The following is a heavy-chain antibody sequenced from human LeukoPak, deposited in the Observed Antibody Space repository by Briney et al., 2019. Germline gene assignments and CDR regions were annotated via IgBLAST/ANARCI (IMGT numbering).Heavy chain of an antibody. Sequence: GGSLRLSCAASGFTFSSYAMSWVRQAPGKELEWVSAISGSGGSTYYADSVKGRFTISRDNSKNTLYLHMHSLRADDTALYYCAKDLHGAFDYWGQGILVTVSS. J-gene: IGHJ4*02. D-gene: IGHD3-10*01. V-gene: IGHV3-23*01. CDR1: GFTFSSYA. CDR3: AKDLHGAFDY. CDR2: ISGSGGST.